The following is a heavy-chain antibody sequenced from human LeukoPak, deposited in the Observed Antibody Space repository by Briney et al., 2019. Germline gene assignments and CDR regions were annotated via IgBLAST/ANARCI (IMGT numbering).Heavy chain of an antibody. J-gene: IGHJ4*02. D-gene: IGHD1-26*01. Sequence: GGSLRLSCEASGFTFSNYDMSWVRQAPGKGLEWVSSISGSGGSTYYADSVKGRFTISRDNSKNTLYLQMNSLRAEDTAVYYCAKCIVGATAPFDYWGQGTLVTVSS. CDR1: GFTFSNYD. V-gene: IGHV3-23*01. CDR2: ISGSGGST. CDR3: AKCIVGATAPFDY.